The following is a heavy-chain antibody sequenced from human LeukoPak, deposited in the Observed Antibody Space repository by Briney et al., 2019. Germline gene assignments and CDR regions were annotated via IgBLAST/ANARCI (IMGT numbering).Heavy chain of an antibody. Sequence: SETLSLTCTVSGGSISNYYWSWIRQPPGKGLEWIGYIYYSGSTNYNPSLKSRVTISVDTSKNQFSLKLTSVTAADTAVYYCARDVPTVQLWRTDAFDIWGQGTMVTVSS. CDR3: ARDVPTVQLWRTDAFDI. J-gene: IGHJ3*02. CDR2: IYYSGST. D-gene: IGHD5-18*01. V-gene: IGHV4-59*01. CDR1: GGSISNYY.